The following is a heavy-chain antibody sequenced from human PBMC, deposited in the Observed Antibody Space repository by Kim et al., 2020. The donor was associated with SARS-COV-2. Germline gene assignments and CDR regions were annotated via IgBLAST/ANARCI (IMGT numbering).Heavy chain of an antibody. D-gene: IGHD1-7*01. CDR3: ARAWNCDN. J-gene: IGHJ4*02. CDR1: GFRLSDFY. V-gene: IGHV3-7*03. CDR2: IKQDGNEK. Sequence: GGSLRLSCEASGFRLSDFYMSWVRQAPGKGLEWVANIKQDGNEKFYADSVKGRFAISRDNAKNSLFLQMDSLRVEDTAIYYCARAWNCDNWGQGTLVAVSS.